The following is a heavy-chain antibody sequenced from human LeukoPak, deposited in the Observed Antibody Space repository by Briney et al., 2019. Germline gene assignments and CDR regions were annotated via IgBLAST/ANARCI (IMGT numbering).Heavy chain of an antibody. Sequence: ASVKVSCKASGYTFTGYYMHWVRQAPGQGLEWMGWINPNSGGTNYAQKFQGRVTMTRDTSISTAYMELSRLRSDDTAAYYCARDAYYYDSSGYYDGWGVGVTFTYFDYWGQGTLVTVSS. V-gene: IGHV1-2*02. CDR1: GYTFTGYY. CDR3: ARDAYYYDSSGYYDGWGVGVTFTYFDY. D-gene: IGHD3-22*01. CDR2: INPNSGGT. J-gene: IGHJ4*02.